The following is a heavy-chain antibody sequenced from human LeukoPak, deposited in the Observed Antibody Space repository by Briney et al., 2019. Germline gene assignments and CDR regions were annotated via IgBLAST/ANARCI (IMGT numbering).Heavy chain of an antibody. CDR2: ISGSGGST. J-gene: IGHJ4*02. D-gene: IGHD3-9*01. V-gene: IGHV3-23*01. CDR3: AKTPNRNYDILTGYFYYFDY. Sequence: PGGSLRLSCAASGFTFDDYAMNWVRQAPGKGLEWVSAISGSGGSTYYADSVKGRFTISRDNSKNTLYLQMNSLRAEDTAVYYCAKTPNRNYDILTGYFYYFDYWGQGTLVTVSS. CDR1: GFTFDDYA.